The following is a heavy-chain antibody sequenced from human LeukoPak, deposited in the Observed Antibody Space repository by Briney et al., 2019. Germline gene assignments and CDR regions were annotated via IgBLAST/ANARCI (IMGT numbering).Heavy chain of an antibody. CDR2: IHSDGSST. CDR3: ARELEIAVAGTLGY. D-gene: IGHD6-19*01. Sequence: GGSLRLSCAASGFTFSTYWMHWVRQAPGKGLVWVSRIHSDGSSTSYADSVKGRFTISRDHSKNTLYLQMKSLRAEDTAVYYCARELEIAVAGTLGYWGQGTLITVSS. J-gene: IGHJ4*02. V-gene: IGHV3-74*01. CDR1: GFTFSTYW.